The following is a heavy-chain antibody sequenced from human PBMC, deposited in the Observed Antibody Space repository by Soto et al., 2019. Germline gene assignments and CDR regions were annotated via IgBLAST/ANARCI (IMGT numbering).Heavy chain of an antibody. CDR2: VQMSGTT. J-gene: IGHJ5*02. CDR1: CASVRSYH. Sequence: TSDTLSLTCAVSCASVRSYHWSWIRQAAGKGLEWIGRVQMSGTTNYNPSLKTRVTMSLDTSKNEVSLRMTSVTAADTAVYFCAKDRSTMRWFDPWGQGILVTVSS. D-gene: IGHD1-1*01. CDR3: AKDRSTMRWFDP. V-gene: IGHV4-4*07.